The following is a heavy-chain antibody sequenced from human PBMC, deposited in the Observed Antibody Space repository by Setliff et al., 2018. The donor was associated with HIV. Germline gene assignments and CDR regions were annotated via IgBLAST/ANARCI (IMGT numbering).Heavy chain of an antibody. CDR1: GGSVGSGSYY. V-gene: IGHV4-61*02. CDR2: MHTSGNT. CDR3: ARQSTTSRDFDS. J-gene: IGHJ4*02. Sequence: TLSLTCTVSGGSVGSGSYYWSWVRQPPGKGLEWIGRMHTSGNTNYNPSLRSRISISIDASKNKFSLQLSSVTAADTAVYYCARQSTTSRDFDSWGQGTLVTVSS. D-gene: IGHD2-2*01.